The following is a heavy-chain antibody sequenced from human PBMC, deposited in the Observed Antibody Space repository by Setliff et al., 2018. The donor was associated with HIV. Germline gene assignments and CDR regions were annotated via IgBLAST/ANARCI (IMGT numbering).Heavy chain of an antibody. CDR2: ISYDGSTT. J-gene: IGHJ3*01. Sequence: LRLSCVASGFTFSNFAMYWVRQAPGKGLEWVSAISYDGSTTYYADSVKGRFTISRDNSKNTLYVQVNSLRPEDTGVYYCARRRRPSDDSFDFWGQGTLVTVSS. CDR1: GFTFSNFA. V-gene: IGHV3-30*01. D-gene: IGHD1-26*01. CDR3: ARRRRPSDDSFDF.